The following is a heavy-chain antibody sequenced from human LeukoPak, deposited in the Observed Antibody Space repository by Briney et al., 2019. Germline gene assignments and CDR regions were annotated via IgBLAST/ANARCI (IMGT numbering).Heavy chain of an antibody. CDR2: IYYSGST. Sequence: SETLSLTCTVSGGSISSYYWSWIRQPPGKGLEWIGYIYYSGSTNYNPSLKSRVTISVDTSKNQFSLKLSSVTAAHTAVYYCARDSYYYYYMDVWGKGTTVTISS. CDR1: GGSISSYY. V-gene: IGHV4-59*01. CDR3: ARDSYYYYYMDV. J-gene: IGHJ6*03.